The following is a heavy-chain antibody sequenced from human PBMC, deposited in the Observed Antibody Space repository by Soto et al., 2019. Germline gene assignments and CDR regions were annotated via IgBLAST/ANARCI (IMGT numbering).Heavy chain of an antibody. CDR3: ARGRYGDYVGWFDP. Sequence: SETLSLTCTVSGGSISSYYWSWIRQPPGKGLEWIGYIYYSGSTNYNPSLKSRVTISVDTSKNQFSLKLSSVTAADTAVYYCARGRYGDYVGWFDPWGQGTLVTVSS. V-gene: IGHV4-59*01. CDR2: IYYSGST. CDR1: GGSISSYY. D-gene: IGHD4-17*01. J-gene: IGHJ5*02.